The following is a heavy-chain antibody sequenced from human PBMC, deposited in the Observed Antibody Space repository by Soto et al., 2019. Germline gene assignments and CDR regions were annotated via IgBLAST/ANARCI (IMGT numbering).Heavy chain of an antibody. J-gene: IGHJ4*02. Sequence: EVQLVESGGGLVQPGGSLRLSCAASGFTFTSRWMNWVRQAPGKGLEWVDNIKGDGSEKTCGYSVKGRFTISRDNAKNSLYLQMNNLRAEDTAVYYCATNSVAETFDSWGQGTLVTVSS. CDR3: ATNSVAETFDS. V-gene: IGHV3-7*01. D-gene: IGHD1-1*01. CDR1: GFTFTSRW. CDR2: IKGDGSEK.